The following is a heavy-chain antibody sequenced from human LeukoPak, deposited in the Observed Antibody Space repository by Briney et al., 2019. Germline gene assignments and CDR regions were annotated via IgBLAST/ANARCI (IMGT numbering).Heavy chain of an antibody. Sequence: PGGSLRLSCAAPGFTFSSYGMHWVRQAPGKGLEWVAVISYDGSNKYYADSVKGRFTISRDNSKNTLYLQMNSLRAEDTAVYYCAKLSVGSSDYFDYWGQGTLVTVSS. D-gene: IGHD2-15*01. CDR3: AKLSVGSSDYFDY. CDR2: ISYDGSNK. J-gene: IGHJ4*02. V-gene: IGHV3-30*18. CDR1: GFTFSSYG.